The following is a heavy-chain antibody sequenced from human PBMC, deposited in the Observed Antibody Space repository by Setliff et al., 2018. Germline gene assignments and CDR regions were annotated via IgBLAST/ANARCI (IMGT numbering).Heavy chain of an antibody. CDR3: ARGSTMIQGVRLYYRGLDV. CDR2: IYAIRST. D-gene: IGHD3-10*01. J-gene: IGHJ6*02. CDR1: GGSISSATSY. V-gene: IGHV4-61*02. Sequence: ASETLSLTCIVSGGSISSATSYWNWIRQPAGKELEWIGRIYAIRSTNYNPSLKSRVTISLDTSNNQFSLKLSSVTAADTAVYYCARGSTMIQGVRLYYRGLDVWGQGTTVTVSS.